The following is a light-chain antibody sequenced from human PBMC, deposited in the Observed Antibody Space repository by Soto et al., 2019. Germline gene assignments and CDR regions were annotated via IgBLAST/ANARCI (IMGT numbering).Light chain of an antibody. CDR3: LQYGGLPRT. V-gene: IGKV3-20*01. J-gene: IGKJ1*01. CDR1: QSVSST. Sequence: ESVLTQSPGTLSLSPGERATLSCRASQSVSSTLAWYQQKAGQSPRLLIYNATTRATGIPDRFSCSGSGTDFTLTITRLDPEDFAVYFCLQYGGLPRTFGQGTKVDIK. CDR2: NAT.